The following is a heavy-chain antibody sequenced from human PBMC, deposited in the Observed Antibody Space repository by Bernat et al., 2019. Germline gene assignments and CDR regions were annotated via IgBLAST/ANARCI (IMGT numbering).Heavy chain of an antibody. CDR2: IIPILGIA. D-gene: IGHD2-2*01. CDR1: GGTFSSYT. CDR3: ARAPSGYCSSTSCHNIDY. V-gene: IGHV1-69*02. J-gene: IGHJ4*02. Sequence: QVQLVQSGAEVKKPGSSVKVSCKASGGTFSSYTISWVRQAPGQGREWMGRIIPILGIANYAQKFQDRVTITADTSTSTAYMELSSLRSEDTAVYYCARAPSGYCSSTSCHNIDYWGQGTLVTVSS.